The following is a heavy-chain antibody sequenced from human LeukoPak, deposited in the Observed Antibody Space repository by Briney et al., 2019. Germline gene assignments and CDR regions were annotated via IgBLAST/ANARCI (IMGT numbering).Heavy chain of an antibody. V-gene: IGHV4-34*01. Sequence: PSETLSLTCAVYDGSFSGYYWSWIRQPPGKGLEWIGEINHSGSTNYNPSLKSRITISLDTSKSQFSLKVRYVTAADTAVYYCARGLNDSWTGENYWGQGTLVTVSS. D-gene: IGHD3-3*01. CDR3: ARGLNDSWTGENY. J-gene: IGHJ4*02. CDR1: DGSFSGYY. CDR2: INHSGST.